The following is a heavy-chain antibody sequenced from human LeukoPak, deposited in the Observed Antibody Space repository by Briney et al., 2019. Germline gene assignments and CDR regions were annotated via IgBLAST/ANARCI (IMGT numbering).Heavy chain of an antibody. D-gene: IGHD3-10*02. V-gene: IGHV4-34*01. Sequence: SETLSLTCAVYGGSFSGYYWSWIRQPPGKGLEWIGEINHSGSTNYSPSLKSRVTISVDTSKNQFSLKLSSVTAADTAVYYCAARLLLWSGFDYWGQGTLVTVSS. J-gene: IGHJ4*02. CDR3: AARLLLWSGFDY. CDR2: INHSGST. CDR1: GGSFSGYY.